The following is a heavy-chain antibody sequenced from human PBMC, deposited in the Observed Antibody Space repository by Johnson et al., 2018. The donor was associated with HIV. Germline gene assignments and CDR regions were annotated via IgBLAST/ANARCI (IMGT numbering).Heavy chain of an antibody. V-gene: IGHV3-23*04. CDR1: GFTFSSYA. Sequence: VQVVESGGGVVQPGRSLRLSCAASGFTFSSYAMSWVRQAPGKGLEWVSAISGSGGSTYYADSVKGRFTISRDNSKNTLYLQMNSLRAEATAVYYCAKAHRGIAVALVAFDIWGQGTMVTVSS. J-gene: IGHJ3*02. CDR3: AKAHRGIAVALVAFDI. D-gene: IGHD6-19*01. CDR2: ISGSGGST.